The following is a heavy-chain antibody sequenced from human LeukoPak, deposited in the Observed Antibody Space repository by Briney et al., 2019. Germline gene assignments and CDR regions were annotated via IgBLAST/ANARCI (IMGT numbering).Heavy chain of an antibody. CDR2: ISYDGSNK. J-gene: IGHJ4*02. Sequence: GGSLRLSCAASGFTFSSYGMHWVRQAPGKGLEWVAVISYDGSNKYYADSVKGRFTISRDNSKNTLYLQMNSLRAEDTAVYYCAKGERGYSGYWGQGTLVTVSS. D-gene: IGHD5-12*01. V-gene: IGHV3-30*18. CDR1: GFTFSSYG. CDR3: AKGERGYSGY.